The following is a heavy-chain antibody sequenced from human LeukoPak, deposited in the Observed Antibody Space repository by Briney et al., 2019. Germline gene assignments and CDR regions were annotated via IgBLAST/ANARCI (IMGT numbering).Heavy chain of an antibody. D-gene: IGHD5-24*01. CDR2: MYYSGST. CDR3: ARHRSGWLQSSFDY. CDR1: GDSISSYY. J-gene: IGHJ4*02. Sequence: SETLSLTCTVSGDSISSYYWSWIRQSPGKGLEWIGYMYYSGSTKYNPSLKSRVTISVDTSKNQFSLKLSSVTAADTAVYYCARHRSGWLQSSFDYWGQGTLVTVSS. V-gene: IGHV4-59*08.